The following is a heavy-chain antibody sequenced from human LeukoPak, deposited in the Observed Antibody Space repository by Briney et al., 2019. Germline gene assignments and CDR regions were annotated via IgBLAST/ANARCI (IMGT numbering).Heavy chain of an antibody. CDR1: GYTFTGYY. D-gene: IGHD1-14*01. V-gene: IGHV1-2*04. CDR3: AREYHRWEPGYFDY. J-gene: IGHJ4*02. CDR2: INPNSGGT. Sequence: ASVKVSCKASGYTFTGYYMHWVRQAPGRGLEWMGWINPNSGGTNYAQKFQGWVTMTRDTSISTAYMELSRLRSDDTAVYYCAREYHRWEPGYFDYWGQGTLVTVSS.